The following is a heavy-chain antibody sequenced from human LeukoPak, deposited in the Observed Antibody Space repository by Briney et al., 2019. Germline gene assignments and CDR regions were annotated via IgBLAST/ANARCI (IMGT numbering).Heavy chain of an antibody. J-gene: IGHJ5*02. CDR3: ARGKVPAAIGDSFGWFDP. Sequence: SVKVSCKASGGTFSSYAISLVRQAPGQGLEWMGGIIPIFGTANYAQKFQGRVTITADESTSTAYMELSSLRSEDTAVYYCARGKVPAAIGDSFGWFDPWGQGTLVTVSS. CDR1: GGTFSSYA. D-gene: IGHD2-2*01. CDR2: IIPIFGTA. V-gene: IGHV1-69*01.